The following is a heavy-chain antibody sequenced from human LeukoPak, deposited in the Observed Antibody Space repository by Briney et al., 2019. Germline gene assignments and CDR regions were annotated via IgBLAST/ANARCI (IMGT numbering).Heavy chain of an antibody. D-gene: IGHD6-19*01. CDR3: ARSLYSSGWSDY. V-gene: IGHV1-18*01. CDR1: GYTFPSYG. CDR2: ISGYNGNT. Sequence: ASVKVSCKASGYTFPSYGISWVRPAPGQGLEWMGWISGYNGNTNYAQKLQGRVTMTTDTSTSTAYMELRSLRSDDTAVYYCARSLYSSGWSDYWGQGTLVTVSS. J-gene: IGHJ4*02.